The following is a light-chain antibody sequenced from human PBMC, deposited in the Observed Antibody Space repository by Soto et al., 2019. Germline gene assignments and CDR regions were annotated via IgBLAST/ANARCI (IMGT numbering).Light chain of an antibody. V-gene: IGLV2-14*01. Sequence: LTQPASVSGSPGQSITISCAGTSSDIGGYNYVPWYQQHPGKAPKVMIYEVSNRPSGVSNRFSGSKSGNTASLTISGLQAEDEADYYCSSYTTSSTLYVFGSGTNVTVL. CDR1: SSDIGGYNY. CDR3: SSYTTSSTLYV. CDR2: EVS. J-gene: IGLJ1*01.